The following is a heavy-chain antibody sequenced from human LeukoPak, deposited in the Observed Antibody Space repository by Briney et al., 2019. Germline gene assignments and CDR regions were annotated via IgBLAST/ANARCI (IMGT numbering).Heavy chain of an antibody. V-gene: IGHV1-18*04. D-gene: IGHD3-22*01. Sequence: GASVKVSCKASGYTFTSYYMHWVRQAPGQGLEWMGWISAYNGNTNYAQKLQGRVTMTTDTSTSTAYMELRSLRSDDTAVYYCARGCYDSSGYCEYYFGYWGQGTLVTVSS. CDR2: ISAYNGNT. CDR1: GYTFTSYY. CDR3: ARGCYDSSGYCEYYFGY. J-gene: IGHJ4*02.